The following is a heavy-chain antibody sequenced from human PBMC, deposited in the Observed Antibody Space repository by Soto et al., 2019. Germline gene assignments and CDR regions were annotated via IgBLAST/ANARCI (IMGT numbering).Heavy chain of an antibody. CDR2: INHSGST. J-gene: IGHJ6*02. Sequence: SETLSLTCAVYGGSFSGYYWSWIRQPPGKGLEWIGEINHSGSTNYNPSLKSRVTISVDTSKNQFSLKLSSVTAADTAVYYCASSRGNRYCSSTSCYIGAYYYYYGMDVWGQGTTVTVSS. CDR3: ASSRGNRYCSSTSCYIGAYYYYYGMDV. CDR1: GGSFSGYY. D-gene: IGHD2-2*02. V-gene: IGHV4-34*01.